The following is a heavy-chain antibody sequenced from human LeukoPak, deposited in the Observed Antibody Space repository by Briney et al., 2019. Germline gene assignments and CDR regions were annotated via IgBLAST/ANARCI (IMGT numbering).Heavy chain of an antibody. J-gene: IGHJ4*02. CDR1: GFTFSSHD. V-gene: IGHV3-33*05. CDR2: ISYDGGKK. Sequence: GGSLRLSCAASGFTFSSHDMHWVRQAPGKGLEWVAIISYDGGKKDYADSVKGRFTISRDNAKNSLYLQTNSLRAEDTAVYYCARAGQEWFGELGFDQWGQGTLVIVSS. D-gene: IGHD3-10*01. CDR3: ARAGQEWFGELGFDQ.